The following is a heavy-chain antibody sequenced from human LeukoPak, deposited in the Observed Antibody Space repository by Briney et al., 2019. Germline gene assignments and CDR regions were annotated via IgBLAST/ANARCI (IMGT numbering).Heavy chain of an antibody. D-gene: IGHD3-10*01. J-gene: IGHJ4*02. CDR1: GFTFSSYG. CDR3: ARGSGSNDY. V-gene: IGHV3-23*01. CDR2: INTSGGST. Sequence: TGGSLRLSCAASGFTFSSYGMSWVRQAPGKGLEWVSAINTSGGSTYYADSVKGRFTISRDNSKNTLYLQMNSLRAEDTAVYYCARGSGSNDYWGQGTLVTVSS.